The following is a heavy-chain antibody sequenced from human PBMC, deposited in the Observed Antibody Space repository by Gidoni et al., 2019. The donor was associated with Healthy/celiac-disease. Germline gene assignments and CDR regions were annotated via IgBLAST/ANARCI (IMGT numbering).Heavy chain of an antibody. CDR2: ISSSSSYI. J-gene: IGHJ4*02. CDR1: GFPFSSYS. V-gene: IGHV3-21*01. Sequence: EVQLVESGGGLVKPGGSLRLSCAASGFPFSSYSMNWVRQAPGKGLEWVSSISSSSSYIYYADSVKGRFTISRDNAKNSLYLQMNSLRAEDTAVYYCARDGSLYSGYDSDYWGQGTLVTVSS. CDR3: ARDGSLYSGYDSDY. D-gene: IGHD5-12*01.